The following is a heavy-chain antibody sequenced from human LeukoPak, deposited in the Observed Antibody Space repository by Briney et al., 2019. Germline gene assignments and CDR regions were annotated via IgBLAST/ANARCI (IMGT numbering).Heavy chain of an antibody. CDR2: SYYSGST. J-gene: IGHJ4*02. CDR3: ARGAPVPGAYYFDY. Sequence: SETLSLTCTVSGGSISSGGYYWSWIRQHPGKGLEWIGYSYYSGSTYYNPSLKSRVTISVDTSKNQFSLKLSSVTAADTAVYYCARGAPVPGAYYFDYWGQGTLVTVSS. V-gene: IGHV4-31*03. CDR1: GGSISSGGYY. D-gene: IGHD2-2*01.